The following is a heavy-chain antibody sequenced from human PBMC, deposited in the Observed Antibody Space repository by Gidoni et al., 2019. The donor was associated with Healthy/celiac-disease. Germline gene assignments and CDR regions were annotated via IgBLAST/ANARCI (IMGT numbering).Heavy chain of an antibody. CDR3: ARAKGIAAMSYYGMDV. CDR1: GFTLIGYG. V-gene: IGHV3-33*01. D-gene: IGHD6-13*01. CDR2: IWYDGSNK. Sequence: QLQLVESVRGVVQPGRSLRLSCVSSGFTLIGYGMHWVRQAPGKGLEWVAVIWYDGSNKYYADSVKGGFTISKDNSKNTLYLQMNGLRAEDTAVYYCARAKGIAAMSYYGMDVWGQGTTVTVSS. J-gene: IGHJ6*02.